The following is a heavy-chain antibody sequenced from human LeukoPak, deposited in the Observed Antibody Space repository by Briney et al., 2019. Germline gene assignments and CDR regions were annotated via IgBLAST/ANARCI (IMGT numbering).Heavy chain of an antibody. J-gene: IGHJ4*02. D-gene: IGHD6-13*01. CDR1: GFTSSRYS. V-gene: IGHV3-23*01. CDR2: ITGGGGST. Sequence: GGSLRLSCAASGFTSSRYSMNWVRQAPGKGLEWVSAITGGGGSTYYADSVKGRFTISRDNSKNTLYLEMNNLRAEDTAVYYCAKRGSSSWSQFDYWGRGTLVTVSS. CDR3: AKRGSSSWSQFDY.